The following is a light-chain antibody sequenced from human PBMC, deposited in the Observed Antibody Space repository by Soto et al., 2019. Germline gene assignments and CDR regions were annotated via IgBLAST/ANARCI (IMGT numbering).Light chain of an antibody. Sequence: QSVLTQPPSVSAAPGQKVTISCSGSSSNIGKNYVSWYQHLPGTAPKLLIYDNNKRPSGIRDRFSGSKFGTSATLGITGLQTGDEADYYCGTWDSSLSGVVFGGGTKLTVL. CDR1: SSNIGKNY. CDR2: DNN. CDR3: GTWDSSLSGVV. V-gene: IGLV1-51*01. J-gene: IGLJ2*01.